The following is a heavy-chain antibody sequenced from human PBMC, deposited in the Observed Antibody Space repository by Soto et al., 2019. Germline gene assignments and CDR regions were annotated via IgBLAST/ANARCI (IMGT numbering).Heavy chain of an antibody. V-gene: IGHV4-34*01. J-gene: IGHJ6*02. CDR2: INHSGST. CDR1: GGSFSGYY. D-gene: IGHD3-10*01. CDR3: AGGAGYYYYGMDV. Sequence: SETLSLTCAVYGGSFSGYYWSWIRQPPGKGLEWIGEINHSGSTNYNPSLKSRVTISVDTSKNQFSLKLSSVTAADTAVYYCAGGAGYYYYGMDVWGQGTKVTVSS.